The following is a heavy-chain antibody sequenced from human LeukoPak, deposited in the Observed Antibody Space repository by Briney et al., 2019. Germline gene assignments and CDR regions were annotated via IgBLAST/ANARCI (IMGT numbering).Heavy chain of an antibody. CDR3: AKGALYYYDSSGYFDY. V-gene: IGHV3-23*01. Sequence: GGSLRLSCAASGFTFNSYAMSWVRQAPGKGLEWVSAISGSGGSIYYADSVKGRFTISRDRPKNTLYLQMNSLRAEDTAVYYCAKGALYYYDSSGYFDYWGQGTLVTVSS. CDR2: ISGSGGSI. CDR1: GFTFNSYA. D-gene: IGHD3-22*01. J-gene: IGHJ4*02.